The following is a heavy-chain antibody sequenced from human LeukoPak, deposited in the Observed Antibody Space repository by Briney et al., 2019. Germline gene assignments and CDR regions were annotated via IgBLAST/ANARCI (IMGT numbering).Heavy chain of an antibody. CDR3: ARGRGDCSGGSCYRFDP. CDR2: INHSGST. V-gene: IGHV4-34*01. Sequence: SETLSLTCAVYGGSFSGYYWSWIPQPPGKGLEWIGEINHSGSTNYNPSLKSRVTISVDTSKNQFSLKLSSVTAADTAVYYCARGRGDCSGGSCYRFDPWGQGTLVTVSS. D-gene: IGHD2-15*01. CDR1: GGSFSGYY. J-gene: IGHJ5*02.